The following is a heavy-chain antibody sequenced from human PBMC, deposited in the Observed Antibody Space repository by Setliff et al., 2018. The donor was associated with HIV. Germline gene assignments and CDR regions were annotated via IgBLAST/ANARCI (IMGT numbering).Heavy chain of an antibody. D-gene: IGHD6-19*01. CDR2: MHYSGST. CDR3: ARQFPPYHSGAHYSDL. CDR1: GGSISSHY. V-gene: IGHV4-59*11. J-gene: IGHJ5*02. Sequence: SETLSLTCTVSGGSISSHYWSWIRQPPGKGLEWIGYMHYSGSTNYNPSLKSRVTESIDTSKNQFSLKLTSVTAADAAIYYCARQFPPYHSGAHYSDLWSQGTLVTVSS.